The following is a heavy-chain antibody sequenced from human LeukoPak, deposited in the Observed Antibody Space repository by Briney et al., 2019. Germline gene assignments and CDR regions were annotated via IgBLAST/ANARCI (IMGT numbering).Heavy chain of an antibody. CDR1: GFTFGDYA. V-gene: IGHV3-49*04. Sequence: PGASLRLSCTASGFTFGDYAMSWVRQAPGKGLERVGFIRSKAYGGTTEYAATVKGRFTISRDDTKSLANLQMYSLKTEDTAVYYCTKDYSNYVYDFDYWGQGTLVTVSS. CDR3: TKDYSNYVYDFDY. CDR2: IRSKAYGGTT. J-gene: IGHJ4*02. D-gene: IGHD4-11*01.